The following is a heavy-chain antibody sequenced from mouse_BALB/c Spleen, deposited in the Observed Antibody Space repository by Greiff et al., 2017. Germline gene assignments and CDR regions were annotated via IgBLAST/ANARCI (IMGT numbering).Heavy chain of an antibody. D-gene: IGHD2-14*01. J-gene: IGHJ1*01. Sequence: EVKLMESGGGLVKPGGSLKLSCAASGFTFSSYAMSWVRQTPEKRLEWVATISSGGSYTYYPDSVKGRFTISRDNAKNTLYLQMSSLRSEDTAMYYCARQGYDRYDGYFDVWGAGTTVTVSS. CDR3: ARQGYDRYDGYFDV. CDR1: GFTFSSYA. V-gene: IGHV5-9-3*01. CDR2: ISSGGSYT.